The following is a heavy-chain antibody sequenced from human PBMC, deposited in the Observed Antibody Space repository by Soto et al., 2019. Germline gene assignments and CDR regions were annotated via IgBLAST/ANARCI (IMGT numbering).Heavy chain of an antibody. D-gene: IGHD6-13*01. CDR2: INPNTGVT. CDR1: GYTFTGYY. J-gene: IGHJ4*02. CDR3: ARKLIAASVTFDY. V-gene: IGHV1-2*02. Sequence: ASVKVSCKASGYTFTGYYLHWVRQAPGQGLESMGWINPNTGVTSFAQNFQGRVTMTRDTSIRTAYMELSWLRSDDTATYYCARKLIAASVTFDYWGQGTLVTVCS.